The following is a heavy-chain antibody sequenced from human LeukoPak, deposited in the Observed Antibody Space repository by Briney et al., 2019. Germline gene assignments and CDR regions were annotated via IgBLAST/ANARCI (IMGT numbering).Heavy chain of an antibody. Sequence: GGSLRLSCLTSGFTFSTNAMSWVRQAPGKGLEWISGISGSGASTYYADSVTGRFTISRDNSRNTLYLQMNSLRGDDTAVYYCAEDVGKWESLHFFDYWGQGTLVTVSS. D-gene: IGHD1-26*01. CDR2: ISGSGAST. CDR1: GFTFSTNA. CDR3: AEDVGKWESLHFFDY. V-gene: IGHV3-23*01. J-gene: IGHJ4*02.